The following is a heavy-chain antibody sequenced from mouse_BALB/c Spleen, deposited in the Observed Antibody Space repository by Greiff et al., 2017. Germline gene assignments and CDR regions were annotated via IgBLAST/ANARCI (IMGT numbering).Heavy chain of an antibody. D-gene: IGHD4-1*01. CDR2: ISSGSSTI. Sequence: EVKLVESGGGLVQPGGSRKLSCAASGFTFSSFGMHWVRQAPEKGLEWVAYISSGSSTIYYADTVKGRFTISRDNPKNTLFLQMTSLRSEDTAMYYCARSEGLTGYLDYWGQGTTLTVSS. J-gene: IGHJ2*01. CDR3: ARSEGLTGYLDY. CDR1: GFTFSSFG. V-gene: IGHV5-17*02.